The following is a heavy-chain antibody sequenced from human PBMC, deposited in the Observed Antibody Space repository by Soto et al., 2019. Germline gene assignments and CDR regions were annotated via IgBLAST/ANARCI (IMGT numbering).Heavy chain of an antibody. CDR3: ARTSSSWYTPRHYYGMDV. D-gene: IGHD6-13*01. V-gene: IGHV1-2*02. J-gene: IGHJ6*02. CDR2: INPNSGGT. CDR1: GYTFTGYY. Sequence: GASVKVSCKASGYTFTGYYMHWVRQAPGQGLEWMGWINPNSGGTNYAQKFQGRVTMTRDTSISTAYMELSRLRSDDTAVYYCARTSSSWYTPRHYYGMDVWGQGTTVTVSS.